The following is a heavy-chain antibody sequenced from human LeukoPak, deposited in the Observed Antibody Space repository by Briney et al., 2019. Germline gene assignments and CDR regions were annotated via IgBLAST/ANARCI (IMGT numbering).Heavy chain of an antibody. J-gene: IGHJ4*02. V-gene: IGHV3-43*02. D-gene: IGHD3-3*01. Sequence: GGSLRLSCAASGFTFDDYAMHWVRQAPGKGLEWVSLISGDGGSTYYADSVKGRFTISRDNSKNSLYLQMSSLRTEDTALYYCAKDMTFGVVNLFDYWGQGTLVTVSS. CDR3: AKDMTFGVVNLFDY. CDR2: ISGDGGST. CDR1: GFTFDDYA.